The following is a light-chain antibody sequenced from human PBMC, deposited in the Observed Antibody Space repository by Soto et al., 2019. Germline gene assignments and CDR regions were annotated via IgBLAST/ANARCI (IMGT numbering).Light chain of an antibody. V-gene: IGKV3-11*01. Sequence: EIVMTQSPSTLSLPPGERASLSCRASQSVSGNLAWYQQKPGQAPRLLIYGASSRATGIPDRFSGSGSGTDFTLTISSLEPEDFAVYYCQQRSNWPRTFGQGTKVEI. J-gene: IGKJ1*01. CDR2: GAS. CDR1: QSVSGN. CDR3: QQRSNWPRT.